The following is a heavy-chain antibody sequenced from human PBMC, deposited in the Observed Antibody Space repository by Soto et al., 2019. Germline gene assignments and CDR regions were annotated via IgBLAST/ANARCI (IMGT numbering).Heavy chain of an antibody. CDR2: INAGNGNT. V-gene: IGHV1-3*01. J-gene: IGHJ3*02. CDR1: GYTFTSYA. CDR3: ARNKQWLVGGDAFDI. D-gene: IGHD6-19*01. Sequence: ASVKVSCKASGYTFTSYAMHWVRQAPGQRLERMGWINAGNGNTKYSQKFQGRVTITRDTSASTAYMELSSLRPEDTALYYFARNKQWLVGGDAFDIWGQGTMVTVSS.